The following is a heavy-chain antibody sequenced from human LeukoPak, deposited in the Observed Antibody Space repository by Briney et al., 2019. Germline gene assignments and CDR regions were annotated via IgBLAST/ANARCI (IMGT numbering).Heavy chain of an antibody. Sequence: GGSLRLSCAASGFTFSSYAMSWVRQAPGKGLEWVSAISGSGGSTYYADSVKGRFTISRDNSKNTLYLQMNSLRAVDTAVYYCAKVEYYDFWSGLFDYWGQGTLVTVSS. J-gene: IGHJ4*02. CDR2: ISGSGGST. V-gene: IGHV3-23*01. CDR1: GFTFSSYA. D-gene: IGHD3-3*01. CDR3: AKVEYYDFWSGLFDY.